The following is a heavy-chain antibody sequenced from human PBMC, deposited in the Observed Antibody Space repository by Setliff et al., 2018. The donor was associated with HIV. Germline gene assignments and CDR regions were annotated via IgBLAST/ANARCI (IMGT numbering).Heavy chain of an antibody. V-gene: IGHV1-2*02. Sequence: ASVKVSCKSSGYTFTDYFMHWVRQAPGQGLEWMGWISPDNGNRRILRRFRGRVTMTRDTSINTAYMELSVLTSDDTAVYYCARQLSNSFDYWGQGTLVTVSS. D-gene: IGHD1-1*01. CDR2: ISPDNGNR. CDR3: ARQLSNSFDY. J-gene: IGHJ4*02. CDR1: GYTFTDYF.